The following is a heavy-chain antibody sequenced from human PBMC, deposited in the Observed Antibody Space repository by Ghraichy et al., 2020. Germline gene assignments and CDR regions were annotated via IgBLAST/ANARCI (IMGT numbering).Heavy chain of an antibody. CDR2: ISGGGGGT. V-gene: IGHV3-23*01. CDR3: ATHWTTVITGIDY. CDR1: GFTFSNYA. D-gene: IGHD4-17*01. Sequence: GESLNISCAASGFTFSNYAMSWVRQAPGKGLEWVSGISGGGGGTYYADSVRGRFTISRDNSKNTLYLQMNGLRAEDTAIYYCATHWTTVITGIDYWGQGTLVTVSS. J-gene: IGHJ4*02.